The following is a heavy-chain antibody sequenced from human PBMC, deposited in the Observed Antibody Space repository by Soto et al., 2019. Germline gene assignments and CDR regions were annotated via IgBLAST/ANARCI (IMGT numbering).Heavy chain of an antibody. CDR1: GFTFSSYA. J-gene: IGHJ6*02. Sequence: GGSLRLSFAASGFTFSSYAMHWVRQAPGKGLEWVEVIAYDGRNKYYADSVKVRFTISIDNAKNTLYLQMNSLRAEDTAVYYCARLSGITFGGVIVSGNGMHXWGQATTVTVS. CDR2: IAYDGRNK. D-gene: IGHD3-16*02. CDR3: ARLSGITFGGVIVSGNGMHX. V-gene: IGHV3-30*04.